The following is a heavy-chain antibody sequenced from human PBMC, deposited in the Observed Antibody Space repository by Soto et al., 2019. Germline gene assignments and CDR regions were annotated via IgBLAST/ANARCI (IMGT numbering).Heavy chain of an antibody. CDR2: INAGNGNT. CDR3: ARAVAVPADFKY. CDR1: GYTFTGYA. Sequence: QVQLVQSGAEEKKPGASVKVSCKASGYTFTGYAMHWVRQAPGQRLEWMGWINAGNGNTKYSQKFQGRVTITRDTSASTAYMELSSLRSEDTAVYYRARAVAVPADFKYWGQGTLVTVSS. D-gene: IGHD6-19*01. J-gene: IGHJ4*02. V-gene: IGHV1-3*05.